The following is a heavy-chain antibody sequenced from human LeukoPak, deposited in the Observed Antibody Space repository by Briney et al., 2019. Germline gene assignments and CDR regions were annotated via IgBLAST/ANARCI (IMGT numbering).Heavy chain of an antibody. CDR2: MNPNSGNT. Sequence: ASVKVSCKASGYTFTSYGISWVRQAPGQGLEWMGWMNPNSGNTGYAQKFQGRVTITRNTSISTAYMELSGLRSEDTAVYYCARVPQLYDYYYYMDVWGKGTTVTVSS. CDR1: GYTFTSYG. J-gene: IGHJ6*03. D-gene: IGHD5-18*01. CDR3: ARVPQLYDYYYYMDV. V-gene: IGHV1-8*01.